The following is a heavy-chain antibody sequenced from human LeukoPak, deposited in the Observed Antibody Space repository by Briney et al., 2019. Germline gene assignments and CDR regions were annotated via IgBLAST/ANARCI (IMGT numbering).Heavy chain of an antibody. Sequence: SETLSPTCTVSGGSISSSSYYWGWIRQPPGKGLEWIGSIYYSGSTYYNPSLKSRVTISVDTSKNQFSLKLSSVTAADTAVYNCARLRRSSGWFISFDYWGQGTLVTVSS. CDR2: IYYSGST. CDR3: ARLRRSSGWFISFDY. J-gene: IGHJ4*02. CDR1: GGSISSSSYY. V-gene: IGHV4-39*01. D-gene: IGHD6-19*01.